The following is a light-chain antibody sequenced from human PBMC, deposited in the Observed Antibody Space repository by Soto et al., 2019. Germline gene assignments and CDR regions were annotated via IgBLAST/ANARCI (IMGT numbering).Light chain of an antibody. Sequence: ELTQPPSVSVAPGQTARITCGGGRVGTESVHWYQQKPGQAPVLVVYDDSNRPSGIPERFSGSNSANTATLTITRVAAGDEADYYCQLWDTISDRYVFGTGTKVT. CDR2: DDS. CDR3: QLWDTISDRYV. V-gene: IGLV3-21*02. J-gene: IGLJ1*01. CDR1: RVGTES.